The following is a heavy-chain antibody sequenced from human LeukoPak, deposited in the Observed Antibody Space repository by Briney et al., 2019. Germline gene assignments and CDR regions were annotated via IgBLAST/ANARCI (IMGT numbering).Heavy chain of an antibody. CDR1: GGSISSYY. D-gene: IGHD5-18*01. Sequence: SETLSLTCTVSGGSISSYYWSWIRQPAGKGLAWIGYIYYSGRPNYNPSLKSRVTISVDTSKNQFSLKLSSVTAADTAVYYCAREKKDTAMAFDYWGQGTLVTVSS. V-gene: IGHV4-59*01. J-gene: IGHJ4*02. CDR2: IYYSGRP. CDR3: AREKKDTAMAFDY.